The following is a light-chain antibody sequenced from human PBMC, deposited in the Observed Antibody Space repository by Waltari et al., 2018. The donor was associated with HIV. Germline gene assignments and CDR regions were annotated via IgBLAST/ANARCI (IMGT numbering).Light chain of an antibody. CDR2: GAS. J-gene: IGKJ4*01. CDR3: QQYNDWPLT. Sequence: EIVMTQSPATLSVSPGDRVTLSCRASQSVSNNLAWYQQKPGQSPRLLIYGASTRATGIPVTFSGRGSGTEFTLTISSLQSEDFAIYYFQQYNDWPLTFGGGTKVDI. CDR1: QSVSNN. V-gene: IGKV3-15*01.